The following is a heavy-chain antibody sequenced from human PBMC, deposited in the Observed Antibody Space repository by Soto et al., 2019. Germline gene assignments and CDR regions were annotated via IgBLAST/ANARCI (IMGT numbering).Heavy chain of an antibody. D-gene: IGHD3-9*01. CDR2: ISGSGGST. V-gene: IGHV3-23*01. Sequence: GGSLRLSCAASGFTVSSYAMSWVRQAPGKGLEWVSAISGSGGSTYYADSVKGRFTISRDNSKNTLYLQMNSLRAEDTAVYYCAKNVWGITIFGGMDVWGQGTTVTVSS. CDR3: AKNVWGITIFGGMDV. J-gene: IGHJ6*02. CDR1: GFTVSSYA.